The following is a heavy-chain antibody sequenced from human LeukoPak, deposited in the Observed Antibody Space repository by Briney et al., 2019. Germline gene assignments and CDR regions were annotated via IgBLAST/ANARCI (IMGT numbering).Heavy chain of an antibody. CDR3: AKGSVGGSYRPVDY. J-gene: IGHJ4*02. D-gene: IGHD3-16*02. V-gene: IGHV3-30*18. Sequence: GRSLRLSCAASGFTFSSYGMHWVRQAPGKGLEWVAVISYDGSNKYYADSVKGRFTISRDNSKNTLYLQMNSPRAEDTAVYYCAKGSVGGSYRPVDYWGQGTLVTVSS. CDR2: ISYDGSNK. CDR1: GFTFSSYG.